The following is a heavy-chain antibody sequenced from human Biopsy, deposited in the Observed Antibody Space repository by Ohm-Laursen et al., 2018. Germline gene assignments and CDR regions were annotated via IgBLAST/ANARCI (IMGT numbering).Heavy chain of an antibody. V-gene: IGHV4-59*01. CDR1: GGSIYNFF. CDR2: IYYSGST. J-gene: IGHJ4*02. Sequence: GTLSLTCAVSGGSIYNFFWSWIRQPPGKGLEWIGYIYYSGSTNYNPSLKSRVTVSVDRSKNHFSLELSSVTAADTAVYYCARVGVGAPSIDYFDSWGQGALVTVSS. CDR3: ARVGVGAPSIDYFDS. D-gene: IGHD1-26*01.